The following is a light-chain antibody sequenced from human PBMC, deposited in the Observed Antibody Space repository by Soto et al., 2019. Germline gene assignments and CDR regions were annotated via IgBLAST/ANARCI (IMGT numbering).Light chain of an antibody. J-gene: IGKJ2*01. CDR1: QSVSSN. CDR3: QQYHNWPPYT. Sequence: EIVMTQSPATLSVSPGERATLSCRAGQSVSSNLAWYQQKPGQAPRLLIYGASTRATGVPARFSGSRSGTEFTLTISSLQSEDFAVYYCQQYHNWPPYTFGQGTKLEIK. CDR2: GAS. V-gene: IGKV3-15*01.